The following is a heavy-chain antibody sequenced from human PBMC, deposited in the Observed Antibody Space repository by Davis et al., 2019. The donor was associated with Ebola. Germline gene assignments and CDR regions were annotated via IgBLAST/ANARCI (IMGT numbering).Heavy chain of an antibody. CDR1: GFTFSSYG. J-gene: IGHJ6*02. Sequence: PGGSLRLSCAASGFTFSSYGMHWVRQAPGKGLEWVAVIWYDGSNKYYADSVKGRFTISRDNSKNTLYLQMNSLRAEDTAVYYCAGGAMVRGMDVWGQGTTVTVSS. V-gene: IGHV3-33*01. CDR3: AGGAMVRGMDV. D-gene: IGHD3-10*01. CDR2: IWYDGSNK.